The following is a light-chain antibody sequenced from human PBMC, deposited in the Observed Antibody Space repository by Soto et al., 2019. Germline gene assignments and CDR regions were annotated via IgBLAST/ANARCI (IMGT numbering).Light chain of an antibody. CDR1: QSISSY. Sequence: DIQITQSPSSLSASVGDRVTITCRASQSISSYLNWYQQKPGKAPKLLIYAASSLQSGVPSRFSGSGSGTDFTLTISSLEPEDFAVYYCQQRSNWPWTFGQGTKVDIK. CDR3: QQRSNWPWT. J-gene: IGKJ1*01. CDR2: AAS. V-gene: IGKV1-39*01.